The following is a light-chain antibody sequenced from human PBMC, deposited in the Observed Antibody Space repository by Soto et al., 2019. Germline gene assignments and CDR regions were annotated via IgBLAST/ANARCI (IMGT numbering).Light chain of an antibody. CDR2: WAS. J-gene: IGKJ5*01. CDR3: QQYYSTPLT. V-gene: IGKV4-1*01. Sequence: DIVLTQSPDSLAGSLGDRATINCKSGQSIWSSSNNKERLAWYQQKPGQPPNLLVYWASTRESGVPDRFSGSGSGTDFTLTISSLQAEDVAVYYCQQYYSTPLTFGQGTRLEIK. CDR1: QSIWSSSNNKER.